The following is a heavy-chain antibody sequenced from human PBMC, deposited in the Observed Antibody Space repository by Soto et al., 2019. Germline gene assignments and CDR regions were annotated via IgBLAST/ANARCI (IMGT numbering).Heavy chain of an antibody. CDR1: GGSISSSSYY. D-gene: IGHD3-3*01. J-gene: IGHJ4*02. Sequence: PSETLSLTCTVSGGSISSSSYYWGWIRQPPGKGLEWIGSIYYSGSTYYNPSLKSRVTISVDTSKNQFSLKLSSVTAADTAVYYCARSRLRFLEWLLLFDYWGQGTLVTVS. CDR2: IYYSGST. CDR3: ARSRLRFLEWLLLFDY. V-gene: IGHV4-39*01.